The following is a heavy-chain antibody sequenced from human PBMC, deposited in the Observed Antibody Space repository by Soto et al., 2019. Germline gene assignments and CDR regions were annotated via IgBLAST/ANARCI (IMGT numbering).Heavy chain of an antibody. D-gene: IGHD3-10*01. J-gene: IGHJ4*02. CDR1: GFTFDDYA. CDR3: AKDKSTYYYGSGSLDY. Sequence: EVQLVESGGGLVQPGRSLRLSCAASGFTFDDYAMHWVRQAPGKGLEWVSGISWNSGSIGYADSVKGRFTISRDNAKKSLYLQMNRLRAEEKALYYCAKDKSTYYYGSGSLDYWGQGTQVTVSS. V-gene: IGHV3-9*01. CDR2: ISWNSGSI.